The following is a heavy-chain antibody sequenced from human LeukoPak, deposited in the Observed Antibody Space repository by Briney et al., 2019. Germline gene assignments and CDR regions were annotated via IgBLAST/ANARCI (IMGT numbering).Heavy chain of an antibody. CDR2: ISGSGGST. Sequence: GGSLRLSCAASGFTFSTYAMSWVRQAPGTGLEWVSVISGSGGSTYYTDSVKGRFTISRDNSESTLYLQMDSLRAEDTAVYYCAKEGGLFDSSGYSESWGQGTLVSVSS. V-gene: IGHV3-23*01. CDR3: AKEGGLFDSSGYSES. J-gene: IGHJ5*02. CDR1: GFTFSTYA. D-gene: IGHD3-22*01.